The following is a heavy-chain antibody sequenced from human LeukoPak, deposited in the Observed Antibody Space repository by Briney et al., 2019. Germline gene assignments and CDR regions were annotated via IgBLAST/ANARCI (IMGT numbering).Heavy chain of an antibody. CDR1: GFTVSNNY. D-gene: IGHD2-2*01. J-gene: IGHJ4*02. Sequence: PGGSLRLSCAASGFTVSNNYMSWVRQAPGKGLEWISVIYSGGTTYYADSVKGRFTISRDNAKNSLYLQMNSLRAEDTAVYYCAREILTSPAPDYFDYWGQGTLVTVSS. CDR3: AREILTSPAPDYFDY. CDR2: IYSGGTT. V-gene: IGHV3-53*01.